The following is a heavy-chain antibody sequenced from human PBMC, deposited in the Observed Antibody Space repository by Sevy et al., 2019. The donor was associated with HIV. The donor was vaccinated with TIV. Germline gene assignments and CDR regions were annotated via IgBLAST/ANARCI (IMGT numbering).Heavy chain of an antibody. V-gene: IGHV4-39*01. D-gene: IGHD3-3*01. CDR1: GGSISSSIYY. J-gene: IGHJ4*02. CDR2: IYYSEST. CDR3: ARQIEIDSTFDY. Sequence: SETLSLTCTVSGGSISSSIYYWGWIRQPPGKGLEWIGSIYYSESTSYNPSLKSRVTISVDTSKNQISLKLSSVTAADTAVYYCARQIEIDSTFDYRGQGTLVTVSS.